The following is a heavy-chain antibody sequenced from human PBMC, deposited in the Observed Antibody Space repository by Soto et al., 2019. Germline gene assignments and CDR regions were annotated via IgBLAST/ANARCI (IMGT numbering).Heavy chain of an antibody. V-gene: IGHV3-33*01. J-gene: IGHJ6*02. D-gene: IGHD3-9*01. CDR2: IWYDGSNK. Sequence: QVQLVESGGGVVQPGRSLRLSCAASGFTFSSYGMHWVRQAPGKGLEWVAVIWYDGSNKYYADSVKGRFTISRDNSKNTLYLQMNRLRAEDTAVYYCAGVHDNYVYGMDVWGQGTTVTVSS. CDR1: GFTFSSYG. CDR3: AGVHDNYVYGMDV.